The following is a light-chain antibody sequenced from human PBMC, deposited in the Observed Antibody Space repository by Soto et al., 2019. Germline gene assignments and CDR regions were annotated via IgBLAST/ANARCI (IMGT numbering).Light chain of an antibody. Sequence: QSALTQPPSASGSPGQSVTISCTGTSSDVGGYNCVSWYQQHPGKAPKIMIYEVSKRPSGVPDRFSGSKSGNTASLTVSGLQAEDEADYYCSSYAGSNTVLFGGGTKLTVL. CDR3: SSYAGSNTVL. J-gene: IGLJ2*01. V-gene: IGLV2-8*01. CDR1: SSDVGGYNC. CDR2: EVS.